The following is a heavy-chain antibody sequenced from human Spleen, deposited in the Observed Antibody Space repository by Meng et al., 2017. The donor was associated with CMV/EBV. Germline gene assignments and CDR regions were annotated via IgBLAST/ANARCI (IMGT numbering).Heavy chain of an antibody. V-gene: IGHV2-70D*14. J-gene: IGHJ4*02. D-gene: IGHD6-13*01. CDR2: IDWDDDK. Sequence: SGPTLVKPTQTLTLTCTFSGFSLSTSGIRVSWIRQPPGKALEWLARIDWDDDKFYSTSLKTRLTISKDTSKNQVVLTMTNMDPVDTATYYCARIRQQLAPDDEYFDYWGQGILVTVSS. CDR3: ARIRQQLAPDDEYFDY. CDR1: GFSLSTSGIR.